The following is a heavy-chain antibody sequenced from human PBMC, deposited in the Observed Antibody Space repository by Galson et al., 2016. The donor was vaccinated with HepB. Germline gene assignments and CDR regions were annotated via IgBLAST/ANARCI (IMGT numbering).Heavy chain of an antibody. Sequence: SLRLSCAASGFTFSRHGFHWVRQAPGKGLEWVSSLSVSGAYTYYADSVKGRFTISRDNVRNSLYLQMNSLRVDDTAVYYCARSLHGGGWNDPFDYWGQGTLVTVSS. V-gene: IGHV3-21*01. CDR2: LSVSGAYT. D-gene: IGHD1-1*01. CDR1: GFTFSRHG. J-gene: IGHJ4*02. CDR3: ARSLHGGGWNDPFDY.